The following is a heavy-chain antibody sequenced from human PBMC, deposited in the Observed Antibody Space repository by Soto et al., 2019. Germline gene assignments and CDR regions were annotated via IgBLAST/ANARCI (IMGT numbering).Heavy chain of an antibody. CDR2: ISKSGSII. CDR3: ARDLSPYSDYYDESTSETWFDP. Sequence: GGSLRLSCAASGFAFSDYYMSWLRQPPGKGLEWVSYISKSGSIIHFADSVKGRFAISRDNAKNTLYLQMSSLRAEDTALYYCARDLSPYSDYYDESTSETWFDPWGQGTLVTVSS. J-gene: IGHJ5*02. V-gene: IGHV3-11*01. CDR1: GFAFSDYY. D-gene: IGHD3-16*01.